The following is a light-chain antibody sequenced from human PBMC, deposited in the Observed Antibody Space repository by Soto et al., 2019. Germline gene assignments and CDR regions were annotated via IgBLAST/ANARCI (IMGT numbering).Light chain of an antibody. CDR3: SSYTTTSTLL. V-gene: IGLV2-14*01. CDR2: EVR. J-gene: IGLJ3*02. Sequence: QSVLTQPASVSGSPGQSITISCTGSNRDIGAYNLVSWYQQYPDTAPKLIIYEVRNRPSGVSYRFTGSRSGNTASLTISALQADDESTFYCSSYTTTSTLLFGGGTKVTVL. CDR1: NRDIGAYNL.